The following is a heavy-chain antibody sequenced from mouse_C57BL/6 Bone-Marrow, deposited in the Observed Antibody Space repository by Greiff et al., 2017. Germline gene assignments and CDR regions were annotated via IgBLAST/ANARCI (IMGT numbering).Heavy chain of an antibody. CDR2: IDPEDGDT. V-gene: IGHV14-1*01. J-gene: IGHJ2*01. D-gene: IGHD1-1*01. CDR1: GFNIKDYY. Sequence: EVKLLESGAELVRPGASVKLSCTASGFNIKDYYMPWVKQRPEQGLEWIGRIDPEDGDTEYAPKFQGKATMTADTSSNTTYLPLSSLPSEDTAVYYCARSSITTVVYFDYWGQGTTLTVSS. CDR3: ARSSITTVVYFDY.